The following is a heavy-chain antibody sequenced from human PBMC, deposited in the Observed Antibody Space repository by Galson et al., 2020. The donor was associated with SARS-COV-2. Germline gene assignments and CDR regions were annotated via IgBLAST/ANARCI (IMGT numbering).Heavy chain of an antibody. CDR2: IYWNDDK. CDR1: GFSLSTSALG. CDR3: AHRPGESMMGFQAFDI. D-gene: IGHD3-22*01. J-gene: IGHJ3*02. Sequence: SGPTLVKPTQTLTLTCTLSGFSLSTSALGVGWIRQPPGKALEWVALIYWNDDKRYSPSLKSRVTIAKDTSKNQVVLTMTNMDPVDTATYYCAHRPGESMMGFQAFDIWGQGTMVNVSS. V-gene: IGHV2-5*01.